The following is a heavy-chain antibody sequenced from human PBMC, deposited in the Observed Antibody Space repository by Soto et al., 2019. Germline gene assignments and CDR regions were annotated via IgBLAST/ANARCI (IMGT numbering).Heavy chain of an antibody. Sequence: ASVKVSCKASGYTFLSYGISWVRQAPGQGLEWMGWISAYSGKTDYAQRLQDRVTLTRDTSTNTAYMELRSLRSDDTAVYYCARGPRTQLWVPLAFWGQGTLVTVSS. V-gene: IGHV1-18*04. CDR3: ARGPRTQLWVPLAF. CDR1: GYTFLSYG. CDR2: ISAYSGKT. J-gene: IGHJ4*02. D-gene: IGHD1-1*01.